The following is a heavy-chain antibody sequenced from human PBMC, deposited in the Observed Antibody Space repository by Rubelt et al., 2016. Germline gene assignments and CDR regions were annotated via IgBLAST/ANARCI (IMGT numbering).Heavy chain of an antibody. J-gene: IGHJ4*02. CDR2: ITGGSTTK. Sequence: EVQLVESGGGLVQPGGSLRLSCAASGFTFSDYAMNWVRQSPGKGLEWVAYITGGSTTKYYADSVRGRFTISRDNAKNSLDLQLNSLRAGDTAVYYCARDGRNQPGSYWGQGTLVTVSS. CDR3: ARDGRNQPGSY. D-gene: IGHD1-1*01. CDR1: GFTFSDYA. V-gene: IGHV3-48*04.